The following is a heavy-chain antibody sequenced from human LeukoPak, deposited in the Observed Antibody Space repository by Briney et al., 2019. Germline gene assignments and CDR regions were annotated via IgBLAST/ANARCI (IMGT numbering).Heavy chain of an antibody. J-gene: IGHJ5*02. V-gene: IGHV4-34*01. CDR3: ARPGSSYYYDSSGYYSRWFDP. Sequence: SETLSLTCAVYLGSFSGVYWSWSRERPGRGLEWIGEINHSGSTNYNTSLKRRVTTSVDTSKNQFSLKLSSVTAADTAAYYCARPGSSYYYDSSGYYSRWFDPWGQGTLVTVS. CDR2: INHSGST. D-gene: IGHD3-22*01. CDR1: LGSFSGVY.